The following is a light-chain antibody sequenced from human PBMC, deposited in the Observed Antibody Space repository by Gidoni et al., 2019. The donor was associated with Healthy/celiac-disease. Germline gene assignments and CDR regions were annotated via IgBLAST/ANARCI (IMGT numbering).Light chain of an antibody. V-gene: IGLV1-51*02. CDR1: SPNIGTNY. CDR2: ENN. CDR3: GTWDSSLSAGV. Sequence: QSVLTQPPSVSAAPGQKVTISVSGSSPNIGTNYVSWYQQLPGTAPKLLLYENNKRPSGIPDRFSGSKSGTSATLGITGLQTGDEADYYCGTWDSSLSAGVFGGGTKLTVL. J-gene: IGLJ3*02.